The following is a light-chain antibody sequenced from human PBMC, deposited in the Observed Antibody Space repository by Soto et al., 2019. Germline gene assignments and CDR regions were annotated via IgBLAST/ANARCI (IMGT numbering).Light chain of an antibody. Sequence: QSVLAQPASVSGSPGQSITISCTGTSGFVGRFSLVSWYQQHPGKAPKVRISEGHRRPSGVPDRFYGSNPVNSASLTISGLQAEDEADYYCSSYAGSTKFVFGTGNKVNVL. V-gene: IGLV2-14*02. CDR3: SSYAGSTKFV. J-gene: IGLJ1*01. CDR2: EGH. CDR1: SGFVGRFSL.